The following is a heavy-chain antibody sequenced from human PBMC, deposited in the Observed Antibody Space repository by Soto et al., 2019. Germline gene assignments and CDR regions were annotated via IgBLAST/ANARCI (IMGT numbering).Heavy chain of an antibody. Sequence: SETLSLTCTVSGGSISSGGYYWSWIRQHPGKGLEWIGYIYYSGSTYYNPSLKSRVTISVDTSKNQFSLKLSSVTAADTAVYYGARSIVGATAQYAFDIGGQGTMVTVSS. D-gene: IGHD1-26*01. CDR3: ARSIVGATAQYAFDI. CDR2: IYYSGST. J-gene: IGHJ3*02. CDR1: GGSISSGGYY. V-gene: IGHV4-31*03.